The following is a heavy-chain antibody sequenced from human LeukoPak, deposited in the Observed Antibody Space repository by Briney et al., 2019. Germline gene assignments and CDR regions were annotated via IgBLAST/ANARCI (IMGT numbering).Heavy chain of an antibody. J-gene: IGHJ5*02. V-gene: IGHV4-30-4*01. D-gene: IGHD3-22*01. CDR1: AGSLSSGDAY. CDR3: ARPYYYDSRIDP. Sequence: PSQTLSLTSPVSAGSLSSGDAYCSWLRQPPGKGLEWIAYMYYSGSTYYNPSLKSRFTMSPDTSKNQLSRKLSSVTAADTAVDYCARPYYYDSRIDPWGQGILVTVSS. CDR2: MYYSGST.